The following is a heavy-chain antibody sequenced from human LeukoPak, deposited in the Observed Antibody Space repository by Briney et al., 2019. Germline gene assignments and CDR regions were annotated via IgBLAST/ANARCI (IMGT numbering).Heavy chain of an antibody. CDR3: ARLRFWSGYPFFDS. CDR1: GVSISSSY. J-gene: IGHJ4*02. V-gene: IGHV4-59*01. Sequence: SESLSLTCTVSGVSISSSYWSWIRQPPGKGPEWIGYFYYSGNTNYNPALKSRVTMSVDTSKNQFSLNLRSVTAADTAVFYCARLRFWSGYPFFDSWGQGTLVTVSP. CDR2: FYYSGNT. D-gene: IGHD3-3*01.